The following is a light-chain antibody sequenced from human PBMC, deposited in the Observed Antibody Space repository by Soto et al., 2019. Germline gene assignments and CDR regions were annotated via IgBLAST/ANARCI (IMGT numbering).Light chain of an antibody. CDR1: QSVSSS. J-gene: IGKJ2*01. Sequence: EVVLTQSPATLSLSPGESATLSSRASQSVSSSLAWYQQKPGQAPRLLIYDASNRATGIPARFSGSGSATDFTLTISSLEPEDFAVYYCQQVSNWPRYTFGQGTKLEIK. CDR2: DAS. CDR3: QQVSNWPRYT. V-gene: IGKV3-11*01.